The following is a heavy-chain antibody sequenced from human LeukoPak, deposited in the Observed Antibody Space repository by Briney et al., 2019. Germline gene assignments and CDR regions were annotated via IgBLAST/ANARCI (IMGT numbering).Heavy chain of an antibody. V-gene: IGHV3-15*01. CDR2: IKSKTDGGTT. D-gene: IGHD4-23*01. CDR3: TTDFVAMVTSSDC. Sequence: PGGSLRLSCAASGFTFSNAWMSWVRQAPGKGLEWVGRIKSKTDGGTTDYAAPVKGRFTISRDDSKNTLYLQMGSLKTEDTAVYYCTTDFVAMVTSSDCWGRGTLVTVSS. CDR1: GFTFSNAW. J-gene: IGHJ4*02.